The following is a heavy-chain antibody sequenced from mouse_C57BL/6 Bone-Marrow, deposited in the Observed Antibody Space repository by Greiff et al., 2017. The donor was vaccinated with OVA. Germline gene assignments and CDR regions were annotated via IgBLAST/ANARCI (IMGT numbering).Heavy chain of an antibody. J-gene: IGHJ1*03. CDR2: ISGGGGNT. V-gene: IGHV5-9*01. Sequence: DVMLVESGGGLVKPGGSLKLSCAASGFTFSSYTMSWVRQTPEKRLEWVATISGGGGNTYYPDSVKGRFTISRDNAKNTLYLQMSSLRSEDTAVYYCARQKLRPRYCDVWGTGTTVTVSS. D-gene: IGHD2-4*01. CDR1: GFTFSSYT. CDR3: ARQKLRPRYCDV.